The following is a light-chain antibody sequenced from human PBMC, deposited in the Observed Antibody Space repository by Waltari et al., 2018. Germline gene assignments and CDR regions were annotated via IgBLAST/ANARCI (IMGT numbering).Light chain of an antibody. J-gene: IGLJ3*02. CDR1: SSNIGNNY. CDR2: KNN. V-gene: IGLV1-47*01. CDR3: AAWDDSLSGLV. Sequence: QSVLTQPPSASGTPGQRVTISCSGSSSNIGNNYVYWYQHLPGAAPKLLIFKNNQRPSGVPDRFSDSKSGTSASLAINGLRSEDEADYYCAAWDDSLSGLVFGGGTKLSVL.